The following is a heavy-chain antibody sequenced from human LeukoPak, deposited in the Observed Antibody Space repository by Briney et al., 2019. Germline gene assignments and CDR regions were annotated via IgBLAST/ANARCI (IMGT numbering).Heavy chain of an antibody. V-gene: IGHV1-2*02. CDR1: GYTFSGYY. CDR3: ATEITMVRGVMVWDDY. Sequence: GASVKVSCKASGYTFSGYYIHWVRQAPGQGLEWMGLIKPDSGDTNYAQNFRGRVTMTRDTSITTAYMELSSLRSEDTAVYYCATEITMVRGVMVWDDYWGQGTLVTVSS. J-gene: IGHJ4*02. D-gene: IGHD3-10*01. CDR2: IKPDSGDT.